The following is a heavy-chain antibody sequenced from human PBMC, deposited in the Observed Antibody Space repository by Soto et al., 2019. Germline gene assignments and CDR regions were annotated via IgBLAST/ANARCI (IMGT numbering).Heavy chain of an antibody. Sequence: QGQLVQSGAEVKKPGSSVKVSCKVSGGTFSNYAIDWVRLAPGHGLEWMGGIVPIFGTTHYTQKFQGRATIIADDSTTTADLEMSSLRSEDTAIYYCARVEAVAGLYNYHGLDVWGQGTAVTVSS. CDR1: GGTFSNYA. CDR2: IVPIFGTT. D-gene: IGHD6-19*01. V-gene: IGHV1-69*12. J-gene: IGHJ6*02. CDR3: ARVEAVAGLYNYHGLDV.